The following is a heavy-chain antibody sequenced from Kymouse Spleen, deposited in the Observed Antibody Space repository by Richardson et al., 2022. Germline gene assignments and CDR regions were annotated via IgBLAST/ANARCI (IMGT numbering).Heavy chain of an antibody. CDR1: GGSFSGYY. D-gene: IGHD3-10*01. CDR3: ARGGVLWFGELSFYYYYYGMDV. V-gene: IGHV4-34*01. CDR2: INHSGST. Sequence: QVQLQQWGAGLLKPSETLSLTCAVYGGSFSGYYWSWIRQPPGKGLEWIGEINHSGSTNYNPSLKSRVTISVDTSKNQFSLKLSSVTAADTAVYYCARGGVLWFGELSFYYYYYGMDVWGQGTTVTVSS. J-gene: IGHJ6*02.